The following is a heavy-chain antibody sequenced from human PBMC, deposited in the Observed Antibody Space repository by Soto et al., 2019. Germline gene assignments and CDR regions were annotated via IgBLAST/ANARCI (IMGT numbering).Heavy chain of an antibody. J-gene: IGHJ4*02. D-gene: IGHD1-26*01. V-gene: IGHV4-30-2*01. CDR1: GGSISSGGYS. CDR2: IYHSGST. CDR3: ARGSNSGSYPY. Sequence: PSETLSLTCAVSGGSISSGGYSWSWIRQPPGKGLEWIGYIYHSGSTYYNPSLKSRVTISVDRSKNQFSLKLSSVTAADTAVYYCARGSNSGSYPYWGQGTLVTVSS.